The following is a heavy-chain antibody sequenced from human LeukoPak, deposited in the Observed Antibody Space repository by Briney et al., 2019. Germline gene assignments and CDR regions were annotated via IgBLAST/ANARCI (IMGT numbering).Heavy chain of an antibody. V-gene: IGHV3-30-3*01. CDR1: GFTFSNYA. CDR2: ISYDGSNK. CDR3: ARSGVAVGLDY. D-gene: IGHD6-19*01. Sequence: PGGSLRLSCAASGFTFSNYAMHWVRQAPGKGLEWVAVISYDGSNKYYADSVKGRFTISRDNSKNTLYLQMNSLRAEDTAVYYCARSGVAVGLDYWGQGTLVTVSS. J-gene: IGHJ4*02.